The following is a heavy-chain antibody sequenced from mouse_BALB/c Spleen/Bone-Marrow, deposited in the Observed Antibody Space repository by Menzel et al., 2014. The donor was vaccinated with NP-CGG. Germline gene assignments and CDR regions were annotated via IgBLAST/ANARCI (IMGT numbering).Heavy chain of an antibody. Sequence: VQLQQSGAELVRPGTSVQLSCKASGYSFTNYWTIWVKQRPGQGLEWIGMIHPSDSESRLNQKFKDKATLTVDKSSTTAYMQLSSPTSEDSAVYYCARGLGEIWGYWGQGTTLTVSS. CDR2: IHPSDSES. D-gene: IGHD4-1*01. CDR1: GYSFTNYW. J-gene: IGHJ2*01. V-gene: IGHV1-61*01. CDR3: ARGLGEIWGY.